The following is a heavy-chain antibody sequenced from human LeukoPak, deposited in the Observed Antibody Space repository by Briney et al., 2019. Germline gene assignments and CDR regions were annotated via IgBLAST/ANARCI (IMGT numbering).Heavy chain of an antibody. D-gene: IGHD3-16*01. J-gene: IGHJ4*02. V-gene: IGHV3-21*01. CDR1: GFSFSDYS. CDR2: ITISSSIM. Sequence: GGSLRLSCAASGFSFSDYSMNWVRQAPGKGLEWVSSITISSSIMYYADSVKGRFTISRDNAKNSLFLQMNSLRAEDTAVYYCARDLSDDYSLDYWGQGTLVSVSS. CDR3: ARDLSDDYSLDY.